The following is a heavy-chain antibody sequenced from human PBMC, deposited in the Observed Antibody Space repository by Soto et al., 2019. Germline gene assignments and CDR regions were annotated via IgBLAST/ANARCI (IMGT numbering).Heavy chain of an antibody. Sequence: EVQLLDSGGGLVQPGGSLRLSCAASGFTFSTYAMNWVRQSPGKGLEWVSAISGSGAATYYADSVKGRFTISRDNYINRLYLQMNSLRTEDTAVYSCAHPRGYGVFDAYDIWGQGTMVTVSS. CDR3: AHPRGYGVFDAYDI. CDR1: GFTFSTYA. V-gene: IGHV3-23*01. J-gene: IGHJ3*02. D-gene: IGHD4-17*01. CDR2: ISGSGAAT.